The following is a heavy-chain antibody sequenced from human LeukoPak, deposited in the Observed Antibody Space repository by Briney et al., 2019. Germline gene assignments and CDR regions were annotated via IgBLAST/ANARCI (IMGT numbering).Heavy chain of an antibody. CDR2: ISSSGSFI. CDR1: GFTFSSYS. D-gene: IGHD2-2*01. CDR3: ARDLRYCSSASCSEYGAFDI. J-gene: IGHJ3*02. V-gene: IGHV3-21*01. Sequence: GGSLRLSCAASGFTFSSYSMNWVRQAPGEGLEWVSSISSSGSFIYYADSVKGRFTISRDNARNSLFLQMNSLRAEDTAVYYCARDLRYCSSASCSEYGAFDIWGQGTMVTVSS.